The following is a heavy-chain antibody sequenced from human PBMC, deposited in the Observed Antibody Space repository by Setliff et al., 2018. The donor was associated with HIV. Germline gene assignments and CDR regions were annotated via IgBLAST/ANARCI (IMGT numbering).Heavy chain of an antibody. CDR2: IYTSGTT. D-gene: IGHD2-15*01. CDR1: GGSISSGTYY. CDR3: ARDRICSGGSCYVGWFDP. Sequence: SETLSLTCTVSGGSISSGTYYWSWIRQPAGKGLEWIGHIYTSGTTNYNPSLKIRVTISLDTSKNQFSLKLSSVTAADTAVYYCARDRICSGGSCYVGWFDPWGQGTLVTVSS. J-gene: IGHJ5*02. V-gene: IGHV4-61*09.